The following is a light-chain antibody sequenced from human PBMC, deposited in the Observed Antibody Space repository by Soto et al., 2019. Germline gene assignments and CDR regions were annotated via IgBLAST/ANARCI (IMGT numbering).Light chain of an antibody. J-gene: IGKJ1*01. V-gene: IGKV1-5*01. CDR2: DAS. Sequence: DIRMTQSPSILSASVGDRVTITCRASQSISSWLAWYQQKPGKAPKLLIYDASSLESGVPSRFSGIGSGTEFTLTITSLEPDYFATYYCQQYDSYEWTFGQGTKVEIK. CDR3: QQYDSYEWT. CDR1: QSISSW.